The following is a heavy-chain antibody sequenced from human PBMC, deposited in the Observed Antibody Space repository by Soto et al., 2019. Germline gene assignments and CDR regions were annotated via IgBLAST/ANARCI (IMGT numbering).Heavy chain of an antibody. CDR3: ARDVRRIAALSVDYYYYMDV. D-gene: IGHD6-6*01. Sequence: GASVKVSCKASGYTFTGYYMRWVRQDPGQGLEWMGWINPNSGGTNYAQKFQGWVTMTRDTSISTAYMELSRLRSDDTAVYYCARDVRRIAALSVDYYYYMDVWGKGTTVPVSS. CDR2: INPNSGGT. V-gene: IGHV1-2*04. J-gene: IGHJ6*03. CDR1: GYTFTGYY.